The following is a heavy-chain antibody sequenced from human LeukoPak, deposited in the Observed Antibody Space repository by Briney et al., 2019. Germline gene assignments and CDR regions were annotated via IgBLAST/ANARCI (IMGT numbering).Heavy chain of an antibody. J-gene: IGHJ4*02. V-gene: IGHV3-21*01. CDR3: ARDSSSWYFYYFDN. D-gene: IGHD6-13*01. Sequence: GGSLRLSCAASGFTFSSYSMNWVRQAPGKGLEWVSSISSSSSYIYYADSVKGRFTISRDNAKNSLYLQMNSLRVEDTAVYYCARDSSSWYFYYFDNWGQGTLVTVSS. CDR2: ISSSSSYI. CDR1: GFTFSSYS.